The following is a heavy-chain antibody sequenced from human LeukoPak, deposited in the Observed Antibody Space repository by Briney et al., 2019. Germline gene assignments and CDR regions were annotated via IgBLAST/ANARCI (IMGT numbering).Heavy chain of an antibody. V-gene: IGHV3-30*04. Sequence: SGGCLRLSCAASGFTFSSYAMHWVRQAPGKGLEWVAVISYDGSNKHYADSVKGRFTISRDNSKNTLYLQMNSLRAEDTAVYYCARDSSTLNWFDPWGQGTLVTVSS. D-gene: IGHD6-13*01. J-gene: IGHJ5*02. CDR2: ISYDGSNK. CDR3: ARDSSTLNWFDP. CDR1: GFTFSSYA.